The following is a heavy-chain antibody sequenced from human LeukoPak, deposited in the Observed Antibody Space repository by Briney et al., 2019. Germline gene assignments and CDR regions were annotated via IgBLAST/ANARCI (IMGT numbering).Heavy chain of an antibody. Sequence: PGGSLRLSCAASGFTFSSYEMNWVGQAPGKGLEWGSYISSSGSTIYYADSVKGGLTISRDNAKKSLYLQMKSLRAEDTAVYYCAELGITMIGGVWGKGTTVTISS. D-gene: IGHD3-10*02. J-gene: IGHJ6*04. CDR1: GFTFSSYE. CDR2: ISSSGSTI. CDR3: AELGITMIGGV. V-gene: IGHV3-48*03.